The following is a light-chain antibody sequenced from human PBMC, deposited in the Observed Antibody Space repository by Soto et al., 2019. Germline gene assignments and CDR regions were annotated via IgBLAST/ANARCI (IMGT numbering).Light chain of an antibody. CDR1: SSNIGAGYD. CDR3: QSHDSSLSAVV. V-gene: IGLV1-40*01. CDR2: GNS. J-gene: IGLJ2*01. Sequence: QSVLTQPPSVSGAPGQRVTISCTGSSSNIGAGYDVHWYQQLPGTAPKLLIYGNSNRPSGVPDRFSGSKSATSASLAITGLHAEDEADYYCQSHDSSLSAVVFGGGTKLTVL.